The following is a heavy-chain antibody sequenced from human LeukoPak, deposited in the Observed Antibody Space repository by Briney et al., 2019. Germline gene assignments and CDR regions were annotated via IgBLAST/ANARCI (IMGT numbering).Heavy chain of an antibody. CDR3: VRGDCSSISCYSTAH. CDR1: GGSFSGYY. V-gene: IGHV4-34*01. Sequence: PSETLSLTCAVYGGSFSGYYWTWIRQPPGKGLEWIGEINHSGSTDYNPSLKSRVAISVDTSKNEFPLKLSSVTAADTALYYCVRGDCSSISCYSTAHWGQGTRVTVSS. J-gene: IGHJ4*02. D-gene: IGHD2-2*01. CDR2: INHSGST.